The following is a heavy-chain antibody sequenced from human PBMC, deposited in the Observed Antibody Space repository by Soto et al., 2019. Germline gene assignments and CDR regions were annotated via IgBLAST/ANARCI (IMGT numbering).Heavy chain of an antibody. CDR1: GFIFSNFG. Sequence: GGSLRLSCAASGFIFSNFGMHWVRQAPGKGLEWVAVIWYDGSNEYYADSVKGRFTISKDNSKNTLYLQMNSLRAEDTAVYYCARDDIPGIAVATYGMDVWGQGPRSPSP. V-gene: IGHV3-33*01. CDR2: IWYDGSNE. CDR3: ARDDIPGIAVATYGMDV. J-gene: IGHJ6*02. D-gene: IGHD6-19*01.